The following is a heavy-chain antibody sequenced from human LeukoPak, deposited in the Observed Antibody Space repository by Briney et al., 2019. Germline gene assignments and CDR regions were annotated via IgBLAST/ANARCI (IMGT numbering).Heavy chain of an antibody. CDR2: IRSKAYGGTT. V-gene: IGHV3-49*04. J-gene: IGHJ1*01. CDR1: GFTFGDYA. CDR3: TRSSAAAGYFQH. D-gene: IGHD6-13*01. Sequence: PGRSLRLSCTASGFTFGDYAMSWVRQAPGKGLEWVGFIRSKAYGGTTEYAASVKGRFTISRDDSKSIAYLQMSSLKTEDTAVYYCTRSSAAAGYFQHWGQGTLVTVSS.